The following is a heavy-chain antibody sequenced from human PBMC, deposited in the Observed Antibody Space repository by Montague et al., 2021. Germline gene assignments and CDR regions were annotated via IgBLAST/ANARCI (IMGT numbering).Heavy chain of an antibody. CDR3: ARGPRGYGSGSRFDP. Sequence: SETLSLTCAVYGGSFTGYYWSWIRQSPGKGLEWIGEIDHKETVTLNPSLKSRVIISLDTSKNHFSLNMTSVTAADTATYCCARGPRGYGSGSRFDPWGQGTLIVVSS. CDR2: IDHKETV. V-gene: IGHV4-34*01. CDR1: GGSFTGYY. J-gene: IGHJ5*02. D-gene: IGHD3-10*01.